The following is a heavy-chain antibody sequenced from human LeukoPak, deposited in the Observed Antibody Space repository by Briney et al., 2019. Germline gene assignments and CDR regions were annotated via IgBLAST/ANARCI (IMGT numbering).Heavy chain of an antibody. Sequence: SETLSLTCTVSGGSISSSSYYWGWIRQPPGKGLEWTGSIYYSGSTYYNPSLKSRVTISVDTSKNQFSLKLSSVTAADTAVYYCASMAYYYYYMDVWGKGTTVTVSS. CDR2: IYYSGST. CDR3: ASMAYYYYYMDV. V-gene: IGHV4-39*07. CDR1: GGSISSSSYY. J-gene: IGHJ6*03. D-gene: IGHD5-24*01.